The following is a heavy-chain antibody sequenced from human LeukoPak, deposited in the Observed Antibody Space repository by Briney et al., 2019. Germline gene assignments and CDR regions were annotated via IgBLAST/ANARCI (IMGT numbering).Heavy chain of an antibody. CDR3: AKASMVITSNFDY. V-gene: IGHV3-23*01. D-gene: IGHD3-22*01. CDR1: GFTFSSYA. CDR2: ISGSGGST. J-gene: IGHJ4*02. Sequence: PGGSLRLSCAASGFTFSSYAMSWVRQAPGKGLEWVSSISGSGGSTYYADSVKGRFTISRDNSKNTLYLQMNSLRAEDTAVYYCAKASMVITSNFDYWGQGTLVTVSS.